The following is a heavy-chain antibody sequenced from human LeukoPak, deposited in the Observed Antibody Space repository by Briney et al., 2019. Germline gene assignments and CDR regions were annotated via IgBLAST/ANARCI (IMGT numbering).Heavy chain of an antibody. V-gene: IGHV3-74*01. CDR1: GFTFSSYW. CDR3: AATGYCSGGSCYSLGY. Sequence: PGGSLRLSCAASGFTFSSYWMHWVRQAPGKGLVWVSRINSDGSSTSYADSVKGRFTISRDNAKNTLYLQMNSLRAEDTAVYYCAATGYCSGGSCYSLGYWGQGTLVTVSS. D-gene: IGHD2-15*01. J-gene: IGHJ4*02. CDR2: INSDGSST.